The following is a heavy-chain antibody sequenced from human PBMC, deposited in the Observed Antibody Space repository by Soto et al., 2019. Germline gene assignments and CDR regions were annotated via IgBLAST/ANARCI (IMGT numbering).Heavy chain of an antibody. J-gene: IGHJ5*02. V-gene: IGHV3-23*01. Sequence: EVQLLESGGGLVQPGGSLRLSCAASGFTFSSYAMSWVRQAPGKGLEWVSAISGSGGSTYYADSVKGRFTISRDNSKNTLYLQMNSLRAEDTAVYYCAKGPVGVLTLPNVPHNWFDPWGQGTLVTVSS. CDR2: ISGSGGST. CDR3: AKGPVGVLTLPNVPHNWFDP. CDR1: GFTFSSYA. D-gene: IGHD2-21*01.